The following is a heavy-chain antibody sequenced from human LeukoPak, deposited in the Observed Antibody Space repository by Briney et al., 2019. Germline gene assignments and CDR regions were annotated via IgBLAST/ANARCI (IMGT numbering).Heavy chain of an antibody. CDR2: IYHSGST. CDR3: AHYDSSGYYSTGN. J-gene: IGHJ4*02. V-gene: IGHV4-38-2*01. D-gene: IGHD3-22*01. CDR1: GYSISSGYY. Sequence: SETLFQTFSVSGYSISSGYYWGWIWQPPGMGLEWIGSIYHSGSTYYNPSLKGRVTISVDTSKNQFSLKLSSVTAADTAVYYCAHYDSSGYYSTGNWCQGNLVTVTS.